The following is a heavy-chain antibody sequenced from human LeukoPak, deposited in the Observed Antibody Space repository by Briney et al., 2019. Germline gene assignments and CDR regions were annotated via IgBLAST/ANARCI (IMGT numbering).Heavy chain of an antibody. CDR3: ARLRGLAGHRGAFDD. Sequence: SEPLSLTCSVSGDSMNNHIYYWHWIRQPPGKGPEWIGTIYYTGNTFYNPSLKSRVTISIDTSKNQFSLYLNSVNAADTAVYYCARLRGLAGHRGAFDDWGQGTVVTVS. J-gene: IGHJ3*01. CDR1: GDSMNNHIYY. D-gene: IGHD3/OR15-3a*01. V-gene: IGHV4-39*01. CDR2: IYYTGNT.